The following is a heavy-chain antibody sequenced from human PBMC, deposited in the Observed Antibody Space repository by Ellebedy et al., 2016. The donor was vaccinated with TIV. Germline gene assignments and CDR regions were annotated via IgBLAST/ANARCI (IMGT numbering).Heavy chain of an antibody. Sequence: GESLKISCAASGFTFSSYWMTWVRQAPGKGLEWVANINQDGSEEYCVDSVKGRFIVSRDNPKNSLYLQVNSPRADDTAVYYCATDGSYGDYLSPRHAFAIWGLGTTVTVSS. CDR2: INQDGSEE. J-gene: IGHJ3*02. CDR3: ATDGSYGDYLSPRHAFAI. D-gene: IGHD4-17*01. CDR1: GFTFSSYW. V-gene: IGHV3-7*01.